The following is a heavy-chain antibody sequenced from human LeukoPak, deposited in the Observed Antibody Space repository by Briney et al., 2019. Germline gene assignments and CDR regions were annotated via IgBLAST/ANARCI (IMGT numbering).Heavy chain of an antibody. Sequence: ASVTVSCKTSGYTFTDYYIHWVRQAPGQGLEWMGWINPKSGGTNNAQKFQGRVTMTRDTSISTAYMELSRLRSDDTAVYYCARDEAGIDYWGQGTLVTVSS. CDR3: ARDEAGIDY. V-gene: IGHV1-2*02. CDR1: GYTFTDYY. CDR2: INPKSGGT. J-gene: IGHJ4*02. D-gene: IGHD6-19*01.